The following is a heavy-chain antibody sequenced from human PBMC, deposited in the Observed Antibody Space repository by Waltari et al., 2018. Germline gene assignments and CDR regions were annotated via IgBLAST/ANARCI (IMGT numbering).Heavy chain of an antibody. J-gene: IGHJ3*02. D-gene: IGHD2-2*01. CDR1: GYTLTELS. V-gene: IGHV1-24*01. CDR3: ATPSRVDAFDI. Sequence: QVQLVQSGAEVKKPGASVKVSCKVSGYTLTELSMHWVRQAPGKGLEWMGGVDREEVETIYAQKFQGRVTMTEDTSTDTAYMELSRLRSEDTAVYYCATPSRVDAFDIWGQGTMVTVSS. CDR2: VDREEVET.